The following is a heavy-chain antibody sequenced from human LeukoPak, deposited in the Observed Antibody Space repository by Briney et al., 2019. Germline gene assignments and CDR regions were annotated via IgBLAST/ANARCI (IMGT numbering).Heavy chain of an antibody. D-gene: IGHD6-6*01. CDR1: GFTFSTYA. CDR2: ISGSGGNT. Sequence: GGSLRLSCAASGFTFSTYAMSWVRQAPGQGLEWVSGISGSGGNTYYADTVKGRSTISRDNSYNTLYLQMNSLRAEDTAVYYCAKGGKYSGSGSPDYWGQGTLVTVSS. CDR3: AKGGKYSGSGSPDY. V-gene: IGHV3-23*01. J-gene: IGHJ4*02.